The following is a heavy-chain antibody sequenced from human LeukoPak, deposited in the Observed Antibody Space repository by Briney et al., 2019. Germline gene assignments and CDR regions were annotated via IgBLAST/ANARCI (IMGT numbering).Heavy chain of an antibody. V-gene: IGHV3-9*01. CDR3: AKDLAVGTTPRVYALDV. Sequence: SGRSLTLSCAASGFTFYDYAMHWVRQVPGKGVEWVGGANRDSTTIAYGDSVKGRFTIFRDNARSSLYLQMNSLRADDTALYYCAKDLAVGTTPRVYALDVWGQGTMVTVS. D-gene: IGHD1-26*01. J-gene: IGHJ3*01. CDR1: GFTFYDYA. CDR2: ANRDSTTI.